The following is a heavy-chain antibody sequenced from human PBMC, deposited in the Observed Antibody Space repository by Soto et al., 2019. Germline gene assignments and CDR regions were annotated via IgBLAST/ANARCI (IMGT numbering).Heavy chain of an antibody. CDR2: INAGNGNT. CDR3: ARSIVVVTALVY. V-gene: IGHV1-3*01. Sequence: LHWVRQAPGQRLEWMGWINAGNGNTKYSQKFQGGVTITRDTSASTAYMELSSLRSEDTAVYYCARSIVVVTALVYWGQVALVSVSS. D-gene: IGHD2-21*02. J-gene: IGHJ4*02.